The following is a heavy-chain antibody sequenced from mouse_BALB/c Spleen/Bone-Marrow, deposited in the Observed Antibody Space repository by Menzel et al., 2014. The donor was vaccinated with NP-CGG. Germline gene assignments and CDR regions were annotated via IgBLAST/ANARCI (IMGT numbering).Heavy chain of an antibody. J-gene: IGHJ2*01. CDR3: ARNSGTWGFDY. V-gene: IGHV2-6-4*01. Sequence: VMLVESGPGLVAPSQSLSITCSVSGFSLSRYSVHWVRQPPGKGLEWLGMIWGSGSTDYNSALKSRLSISKDNSKSQVFLKMNSLQTDDTAMYYCARNSGTWGFDYWGQGTTLTVSS. CDR1: GFSLSRYS. CDR2: IWGSGST. D-gene: IGHD3-2*02.